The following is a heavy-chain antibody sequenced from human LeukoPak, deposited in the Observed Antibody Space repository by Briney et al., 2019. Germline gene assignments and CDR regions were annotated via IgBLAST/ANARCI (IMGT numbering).Heavy chain of an antibody. CDR3: ARDPRDYGDSYFDY. V-gene: IGHV3-38-3*01. J-gene: IGHJ4*02. CDR2: ISGGST. CDR1: GFTVSSNE. Sequence: GGSLRLSCAASGFTVSSNEMSWVRQAPGKGLEWVSSISGGSTYYADSRKGRFTISRDNAKNSLYLQMNSLRAEDTAVYYCARDPRDYGDSYFDYWGQGTLVTVSS. D-gene: IGHD4-17*01.